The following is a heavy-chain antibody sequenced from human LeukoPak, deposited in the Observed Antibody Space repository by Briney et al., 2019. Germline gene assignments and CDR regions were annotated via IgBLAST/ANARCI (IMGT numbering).Heavy chain of an antibody. J-gene: IGHJ4*02. CDR1: GFTFSDYS. CDR2: IGGSGSYI. V-gene: IGHV3-21*01. Sequence: SGGSLRLSCAASGFTFSDYSMNWVRQAPGKGLEWIPSIGGSGSYIYYADSVKGRFTISRDNARKSLYLQMSSLTTEDTAVYYCVRDHNWGRGTLVTVSS. CDR3: VRDHN.